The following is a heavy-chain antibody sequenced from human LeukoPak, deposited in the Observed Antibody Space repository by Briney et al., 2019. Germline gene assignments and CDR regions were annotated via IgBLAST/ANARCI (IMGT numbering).Heavy chain of an antibody. CDR2: ISSTTPNT. CDR1: GFTFSPYS. J-gene: IGHJ4*02. Sequence: GGSLRLSCAASGFTFSPYSMNWVRQAPGRGLEWISYISSTTPNTFYARSVKGRFTISRDNTKNSLYLQMNSLRAADTAVYYCVRDTSYSFDYWGQGILVTVSS. V-gene: IGHV3-48*04. D-gene: IGHD1-26*01. CDR3: VRDTSYSFDY.